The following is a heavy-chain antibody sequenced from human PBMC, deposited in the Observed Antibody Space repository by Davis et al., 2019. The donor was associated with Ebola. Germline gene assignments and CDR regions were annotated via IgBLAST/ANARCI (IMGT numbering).Heavy chain of an antibody. D-gene: IGHD5-12*01. CDR3: ASAAVYSGYDKYYYYGMDV. Sequence: SVKVSCKASGGTFSSYAISWVRQAPGHGLEWMGRIIPILGIANYAQKFQGRVTITADKSTITDYMELSSLRSEDTVVYYCASAAVYSGYDKYYYYGMDVWGQGNTVTVSS. J-gene: IGHJ6*02. CDR2: IIPILGIA. V-gene: IGHV1-69*04. CDR1: GGTFSSYA.